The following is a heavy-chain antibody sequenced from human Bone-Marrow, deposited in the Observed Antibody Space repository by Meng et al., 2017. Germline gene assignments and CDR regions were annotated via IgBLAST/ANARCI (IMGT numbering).Heavy chain of an antibody. J-gene: IGHJ4*02. CDR2: INSDGSST. D-gene: IGHD3-10*01. Sequence: GESLKISCAASGFTFSSYWMHWVRQAPGKGLVWVSRINSDGSSTSYADSLKGRFTISRDNAKNTLYLQMNSLRAEDTAVYYCASSSLLWFGELFSYWGQGTLVTVSS. V-gene: IGHV3-74*01. CDR1: GFTFSSYW. CDR3: ASSSLLWFGELFSY.